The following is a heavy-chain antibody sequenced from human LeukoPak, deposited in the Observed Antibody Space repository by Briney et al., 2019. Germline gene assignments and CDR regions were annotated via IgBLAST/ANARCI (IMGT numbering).Heavy chain of an antibody. CDR1: GFTVSSNY. D-gene: IGHD3-10*01. J-gene: IGHJ3*02. CDR2: LYSGGGS. Sequence: GGSLRLSCAASGFTVSSNYMSWVRQAPGKGLEWVSILYSGGGSFYADSVKGRFTVSRDNSKNTLHLQMNSLRAEDTAVYYCARDAERIRATDGFDIWGQGTMVTVSS. V-gene: IGHV3-66*01. CDR3: ARDAERIRATDGFDI.